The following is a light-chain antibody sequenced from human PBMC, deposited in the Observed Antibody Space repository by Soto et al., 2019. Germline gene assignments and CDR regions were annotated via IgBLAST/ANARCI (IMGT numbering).Light chain of an antibody. CDR1: SSVVGGYNY. CDR2: DVS. J-gene: IGLJ1*01. CDR3: SSYAISSTYV. V-gene: IGLV2-14*01. Sequence: QSVLTQHASVSGSPGQSIAISCTGTSSVVGGYNYVSWYQQQPGKAPKLLINDVSNRPSGVSSRFSGSKSGNTASLTISGLQAEDEADYYCSSYAISSTYVFGTGTKVTVL.